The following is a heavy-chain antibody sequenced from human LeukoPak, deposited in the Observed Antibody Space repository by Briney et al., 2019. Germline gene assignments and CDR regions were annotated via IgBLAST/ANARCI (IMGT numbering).Heavy chain of an antibody. CDR3: ARSHCSSTSCYGETIDY. V-gene: IGHV5-51*01. CDR2: IYPGDSDT. Sequence: RESLKISCKGSGYSFTSYWIGWVRQMPGKGLEWMGIIYPGDSDTRYSPSFQGQVTISADKSISTAYLQWSSLKASDTAMYYCARSHCSSTSCYGETIDYCGQGTLVTVSS. D-gene: IGHD2-2*01. J-gene: IGHJ4*02. CDR1: GYSFTSYW.